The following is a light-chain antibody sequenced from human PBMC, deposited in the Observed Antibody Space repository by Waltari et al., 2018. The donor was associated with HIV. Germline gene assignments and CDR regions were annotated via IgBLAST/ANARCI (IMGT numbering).Light chain of an antibody. CDR2: DVS. CDR3: SSYTSSSTLV. J-gene: IGLJ1*01. CDR1: SSDVGGYNY. V-gene: IGLV2-14*03. Sequence: QSALTPPASVSGSPGQSITISCTGTSSDVGGYNYVYWYQQHPGKSPKLMIYDVSNRPSGVSNRFSGSKSGNTASLTISGLQAEDEADYYCSSYTSSSTLVFGTGTKVTVL.